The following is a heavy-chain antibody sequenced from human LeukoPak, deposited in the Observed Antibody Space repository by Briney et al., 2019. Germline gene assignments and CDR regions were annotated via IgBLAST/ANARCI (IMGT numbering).Heavy chain of an antibody. CDR2: INGDGSRT. Sequence: PGGSLRLSCAASGFTFSNYWMHLVRQAPGKGLDWVSNINGDGSRTYYADSVKGRSTISRDNAKNTLYLQMNSLRAEDTAVYYCARENSAPESWGQGTLVTVSS. D-gene: IGHD1-14*01. V-gene: IGHV3-74*01. CDR3: ARENSAPES. J-gene: IGHJ5*02. CDR1: GFTFSNYW.